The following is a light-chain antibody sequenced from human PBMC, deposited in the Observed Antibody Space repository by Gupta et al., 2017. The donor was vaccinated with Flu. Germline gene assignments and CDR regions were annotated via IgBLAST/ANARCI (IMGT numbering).Light chain of an antibody. J-gene: IGKJ4*01. CDR3: HQYEPYPLT. CDR1: QSISSW. V-gene: IGKV1-5*03. Sequence: PSPLSASVGDRVTITCRASQSISSWLAWYQQQPGKAPMLLIYKASSLESGVSSRFSGSGSGTESTLTISSLQPDDLATYYCHQYEPYPLTFGGGTKVEIK. CDR2: KAS.